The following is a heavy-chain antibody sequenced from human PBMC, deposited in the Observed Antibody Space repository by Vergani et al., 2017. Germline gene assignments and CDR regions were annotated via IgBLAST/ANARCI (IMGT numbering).Heavy chain of an antibody. V-gene: IGHV1-2*02. D-gene: IGHD3-22*01. CDR3: ARGAMGDSSGYDTTGVEY. CDR2: INPNSGGT. CDR1: GYTFTGYY. J-gene: IGHJ4*02. Sequence: QVQLVQSGAEVKKPGASVKVSCKASGYTFTGYYMHWVRQAPGQGLEWMGWINPNSGGTNYAQKFQGRVTMTRDTSISAACMALSRLRSDDTAVYYCARGAMGDSSGYDTTGVEYCGEGGLVTGSS.